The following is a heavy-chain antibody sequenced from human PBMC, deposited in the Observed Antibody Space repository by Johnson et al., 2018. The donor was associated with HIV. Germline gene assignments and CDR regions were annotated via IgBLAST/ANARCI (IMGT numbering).Heavy chain of an antibody. D-gene: IGHD1-26*01. V-gene: IGHV3-11*04. CDR2: ISSSGSAI. J-gene: IGHJ3*02. CDR1: GFTFSDYY. CDR3: AKVGIVGATTGAFDI. Sequence: QVHLVESGGGLVKPGGSLRLSCTASGFTFSDYYMTWVRQAPGEGLEWVSYISSSGSAIYYADSVKGRFTISRDNSKNTLYLQMNSLRAEDTAVYYCAKVGIVGATTGAFDIWGQGTMVTVSS.